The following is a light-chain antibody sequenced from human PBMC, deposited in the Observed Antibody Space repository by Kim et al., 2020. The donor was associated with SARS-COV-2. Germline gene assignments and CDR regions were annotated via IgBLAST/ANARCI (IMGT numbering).Light chain of an antibody. CDR1: QSVSSSY. CDR3: QQYGSSLYT. CDR2: GAS. V-gene: IGKV3-20*01. J-gene: IGKJ2*01. Sequence: LSPGGRATLSCRARQSVSSSYLAWYQQKPGQAPRLLIYGASSRATGIPDRFSGSGSGTDFTLTISRLEPEDFAVYYCQQYGSSLYTFGQGTKLEI.